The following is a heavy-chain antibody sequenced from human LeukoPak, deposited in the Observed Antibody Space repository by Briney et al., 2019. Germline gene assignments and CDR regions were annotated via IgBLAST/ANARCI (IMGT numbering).Heavy chain of an antibody. CDR2: IASDGSST. D-gene: IGHD4-23*01. Sequence: GGSLRLSCSASGFTFSSYAMHWVRQAPGKGLVWVSRIASDGSSTTYADSVKGRFSISRDNAKNTLYLQMNSLRVEDTAVYYCARGRPHGNDYWGQGTLVTVSS. V-gene: IGHV3-74*01. J-gene: IGHJ4*02. CDR1: GFTFSSYA. CDR3: ARGRPHGNDY.